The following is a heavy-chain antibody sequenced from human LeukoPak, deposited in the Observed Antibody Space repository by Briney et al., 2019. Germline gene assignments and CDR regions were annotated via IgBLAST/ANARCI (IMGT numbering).Heavy chain of an antibody. V-gene: IGHV4-39*01. Sequence: SETLSLTCTVSGGSISSSSYYWGWIRQPPGKGLEWIGSIYYGGSTYYNPSLKSRVTISVDTSKNQFSLKLSSVTAADTAVYYCARLSSGYYFDYWGQGTLVTVSS. CDR2: IYYGGST. CDR3: ARLSSGYYFDY. J-gene: IGHJ4*02. D-gene: IGHD3-22*01. CDR1: GGSISSSSYY.